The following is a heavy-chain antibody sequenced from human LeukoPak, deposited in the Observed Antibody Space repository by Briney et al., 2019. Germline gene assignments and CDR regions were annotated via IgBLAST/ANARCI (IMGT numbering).Heavy chain of an antibody. CDR3: ARGPAVTGDAFDI. J-gene: IGHJ3*02. CDR2: IYHSGMT. Sequence: PSETLSLTCAVSGGSISSPNWWSWVRQPPGKGLEWIGEIYHSGMTNYKTSLKSRVTISVDESKNQFSLKLSSVTAADTAVYYFARGPAVTGDAFDIWGQGTMVTVSS. D-gene: IGHD4-17*01. V-gene: IGHV4-4*02. CDR1: GGSISSPNW.